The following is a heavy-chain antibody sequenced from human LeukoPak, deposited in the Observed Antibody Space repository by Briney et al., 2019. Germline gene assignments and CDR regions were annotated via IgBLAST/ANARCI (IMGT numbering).Heavy chain of an antibody. D-gene: IGHD5-18*01. Sequence: PGGSLRLSCAASGFTFSSYSMNWVRQAPGKGLEWVSSISSSSSSYIYYADSVKGRFTISRDNAKNSLYLQMNSLRAEDTAVYYCARDPPGYSYGYVVDYFDYWGQGTLVTVSS. V-gene: IGHV3-21*01. J-gene: IGHJ4*02. CDR1: GFTFSSYS. CDR3: ARDPPGYSYGYVVDYFDY. CDR2: ISSSSSSYI.